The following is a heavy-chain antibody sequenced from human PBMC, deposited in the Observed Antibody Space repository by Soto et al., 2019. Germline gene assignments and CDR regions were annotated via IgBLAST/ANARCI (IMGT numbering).Heavy chain of an antibody. CDR2: ISPGGDII. Sequence: GGSLRLSCAASGFSLRDYYMTCIRQAPGKGLELLSYISPGGDIIKYADPVKGRFIISRDNAKNSLYLHMNSLRAEDTAVYYCTRDPRMTDFWGQGTLVTVSS. CDR3: TRDPRMTDF. CDR1: GFSLRDYY. V-gene: IGHV3-11*01. J-gene: IGHJ4*02.